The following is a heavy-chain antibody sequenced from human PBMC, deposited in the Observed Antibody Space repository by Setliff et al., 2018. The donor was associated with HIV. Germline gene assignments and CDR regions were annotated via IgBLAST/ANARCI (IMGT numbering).Heavy chain of an antibody. CDR3: ARDQSSSWYYLDS. V-gene: IGHV1-8*02. CDR2: MSPNSGNT. D-gene: IGHD6-13*01. Sequence: ASVKVSCKASGYTFTSCDIHWVRQATGQGLEWMGSMSPNSGNTHHAQKFRGRVTMTRNTSIGTAYMELSTLRSEDTAVYYCARDQSSSWYYLDSWGQGSLVTVSS. J-gene: IGHJ4*02. CDR1: GYTFTSCD.